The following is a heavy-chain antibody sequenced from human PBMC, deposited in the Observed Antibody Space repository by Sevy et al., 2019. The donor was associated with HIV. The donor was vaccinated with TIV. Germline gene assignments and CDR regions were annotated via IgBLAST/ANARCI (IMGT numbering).Heavy chain of an antibody. J-gene: IGHJ3*02. CDR2: INWNGGST. Sequence: GGSLRLSCAASGFTFDDYGMSWVRQAPGKGLEWVSGINWNGGSTGYADSVKGRFTISRDNAKNSLYLQMNSLRAEDTALYYCARERCSGGSCYAEDAFDIWGQGTMLTVSS. D-gene: IGHD2-15*01. CDR3: ARERCSGGSCYAEDAFDI. V-gene: IGHV3-20*04. CDR1: GFTFDDYG.